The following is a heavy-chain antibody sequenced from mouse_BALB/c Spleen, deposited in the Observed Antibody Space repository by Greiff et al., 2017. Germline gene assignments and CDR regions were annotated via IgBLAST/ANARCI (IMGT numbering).Heavy chain of an antibody. CDR3: TRGDEKFDY. CDR2: IYPSDSYT. J-gene: IGHJ2*01. V-gene: IGHV1-69*02. Sequence: QVQLKQPGAELVRPGASVKLSCKASGYTFTSYWINWVKQRPGQGLEWIGNIYPSDSYTNYNQKFKDKATLTVDKSSSTAYMQLSSPTSEDSAVYYCTRGDEKFDYWGQGTTLTVSS. CDR1: GYTFTSYW.